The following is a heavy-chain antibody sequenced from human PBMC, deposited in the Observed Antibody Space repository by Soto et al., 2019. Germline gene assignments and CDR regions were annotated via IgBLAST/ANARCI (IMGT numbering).Heavy chain of an antibody. CDR2: IIPIFGTA. D-gene: IGHD3-3*01. V-gene: IGHV1-69*13. CDR1: GGTLSSYA. J-gene: IGHJ5*02. Sequence: SVKVSCKASGGTLSSYAISWVRQAPGQGLEWMGGIIPIFGTANYAQKFQGRVTITADESTSTAYMELSSLRSEDTAVYYCARDRGRSYDFWSGYKYQLNWFDPWGQGTLVTVSS. CDR3: ARDRGRSYDFWSGYKYQLNWFDP.